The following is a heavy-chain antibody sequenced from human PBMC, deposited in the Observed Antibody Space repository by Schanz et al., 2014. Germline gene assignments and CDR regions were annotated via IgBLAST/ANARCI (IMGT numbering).Heavy chain of an antibody. J-gene: IGHJ4*02. Sequence: QVQLQESGPGLVKPSQTLSLTCAVSGGSISSGGYTWSWIRQPPGKGLEWIGYIYYSGSTYYNPSLKSRVTRSGDTSKNQFSLMLGSVTAADTAVYYCARAAGPVDYWGQGTLVTVSS. V-gene: IGHV4-30-4*07. CDR2: IYYSGST. CDR1: GGSISSGGYT. D-gene: IGHD6-13*01. CDR3: ARAAGPVDY.